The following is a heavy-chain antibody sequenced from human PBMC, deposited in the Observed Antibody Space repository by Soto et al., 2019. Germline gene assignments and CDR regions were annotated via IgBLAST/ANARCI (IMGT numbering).Heavy chain of an antibody. V-gene: IGHV1-69*01. Sequence: QVQLVQSGAEVKKPGSSVKVSCKASGGTFSSYAISWVRQAPGQGLEWMGGIIPIFGTANYAQKFQGRVTITADESTSTAYMELSSLRSEDTAVYYCARDSDCTNGVCYGEGWFDPWGQGTLVTVSS. CDR2: IIPIFGTA. CDR3: ARDSDCTNGVCYGEGWFDP. CDR1: GGTFSSYA. J-gene: IGHJ5*02. D-gene: IGHD2-8*01.